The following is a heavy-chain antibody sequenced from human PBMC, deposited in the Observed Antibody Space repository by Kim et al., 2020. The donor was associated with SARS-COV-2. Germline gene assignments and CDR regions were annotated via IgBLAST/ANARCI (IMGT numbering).Heavy chain of an antibody. J-gene: IGHJ6*02. CDR2: IYSGGST. Sequence: GGSLRLSCAASGFTVSSNYMSWVRQAPGKGLEWVSVIYSGGSTYYADSVKGRFTISRDNSKNTLYLQMNSLRAEDTAVYYCARDRDDYGDYLGGPGYGMDVWGQGTTVTVSS. D-gene: IGHD4-17*01. V-gene: IGHV3-53*01. CDR3: ARDRDDYGDYLGGPGYGMDV. CDR1: GFTVSSNY.